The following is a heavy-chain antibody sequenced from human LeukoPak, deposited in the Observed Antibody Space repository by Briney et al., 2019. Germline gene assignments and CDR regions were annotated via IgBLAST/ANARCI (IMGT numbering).Heavy chain of an antibody. CDR1: GFTFSTYW. Sequence: GGSLRLSCAASGFTFSTYWMSWVRQAPGKGLEWVANIKQDGSEKYYVDSVKGRFTISRDNAKNSLYLQVNSLRAEDTAVYYCWGTLLWFGELFGYWGQGTLVTVSS. J-gene: IGHJ4*02. D-gene: IGHD3-10*01. CDR2: IKQDGSEK. V-gene: IGHV3-7*01. CDR3: WGTLLWFGELFGY.